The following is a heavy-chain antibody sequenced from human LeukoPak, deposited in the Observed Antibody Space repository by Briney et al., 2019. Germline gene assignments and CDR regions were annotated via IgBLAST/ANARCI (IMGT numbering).Heavy chain of an antibody. V-gene: IGHV3-64*01. D-gene: IGHD2-15*01. J-gene: IGHJ3*02. CDR2: INTYGGST. Sequence: PGGSLRLSCEVSGFMFSTYAMHWVRQAPGKGPEFVSGINTYGGSTHHAKSVKGRFTISRDNSKNTLYLQMGSLRAEDTAVYYCARGRSAAEYDAFDIWGQGTLVTVSS. CDR3: ARGRSAAEYDAFDI. CDR1: GFMFSTYA.